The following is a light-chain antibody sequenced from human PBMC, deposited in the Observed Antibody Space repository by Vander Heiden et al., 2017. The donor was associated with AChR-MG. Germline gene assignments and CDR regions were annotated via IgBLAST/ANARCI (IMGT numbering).Light chain of an antibody. Sequence: QSALTQPASVSGSPGQSITISCTGTSSDVGAYNYVSWYQQHPGKAPKLMIFDVSNRPSGVSYRFSGSKSGNTASLTISGLQAEDEADYYCSSYTSSSTEVFGTGTKVTVL. J-gene: IGLJ1*01. V-gene: IGLV2-14*03. CDR3: SSYTSSSTEV. CDR2: DVS. CDR1: SSDVGAYNY.